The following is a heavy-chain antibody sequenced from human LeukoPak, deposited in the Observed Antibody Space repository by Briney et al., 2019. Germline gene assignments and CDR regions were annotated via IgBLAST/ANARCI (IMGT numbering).Heavy chain of an antibody. CDR2: ISYDGGNT. V-gene: IGHV3-30-3*01. Sequence: GRSLRLSCAASGFTFSSNAIHWVRQAPGKGLEWVAEISYDGGNTYYADSVKGRFTISRDNSKNTLYLQMNSLRAGDTAVYYCAKEGTGIHFDYWGQGTLVTVSS. D-gene: IGHD1-1*01. CDR1: GFTFSSNA. CDR3: AKEGTGIHFDY. J-gene: IGHJ4*02.